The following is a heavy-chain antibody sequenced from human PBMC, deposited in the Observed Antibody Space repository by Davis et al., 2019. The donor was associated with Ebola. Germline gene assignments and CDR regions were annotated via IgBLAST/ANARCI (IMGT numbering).Heavy chain of an antibody. V-gene: IGHV4-34*01. D-gene: IGHD1-26*01. CDR1: GGSFSGYY. J-gene: IGHJ4*02. CDR3: ARGLRELLIY. CDR2: INHSGST. Sequence: MPSETLSLTCAVYGGSFSGYYWSWIRQPPGKELEWIGEINHSGSTNYNPSLKSRVTISVDTSKNQFSLKLSSVTAADTAVYYCARGLRELLIYWGQGTLVTVSS.